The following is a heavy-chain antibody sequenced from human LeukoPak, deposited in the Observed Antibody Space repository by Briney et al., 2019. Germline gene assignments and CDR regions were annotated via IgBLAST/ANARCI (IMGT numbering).Heavy chain of an antibody. D-gene: IGHD2-21*02. CDR3: AREGAYCGGDCYGIVREYFQH. CDR2: IIPIFGTA. Sequence: GASVKVSCKASGGTFSSYAISWVRQAPGQGLEWMGGIIPIFGTANYAQKFQGRVTITADESTSTAYMELSSLRSEDTAVYYCAREGAYCGGDCYGIVREYFQHWGQGTLVTVSS. J-gene: IGHJ1*01. V-gene: IGHV1-69*13. CDR1: GGTFSSYA.